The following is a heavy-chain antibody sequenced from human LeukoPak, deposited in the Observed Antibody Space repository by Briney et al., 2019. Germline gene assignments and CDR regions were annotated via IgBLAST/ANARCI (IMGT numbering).Heavy chain of an antibody. V-gene: IGHV3-9*01. CDR1: GFTFHDYA. CDR3: AKVLSGSYYDYYFDY. CDR2: ITWNSDNI. J-gene: IGHJ4*02. D-gene: IGHD1-26*01. Sequence: GGSLRLSCAAAGFTFHDYAMHWGRQAPGKGLEGGATITWNSDNIGYADSVRGRFTISRDNARNSLYLQMNSLRAEDTAVYYCAKVLSGSYYDYYFDYWGQGTLVTVSS.